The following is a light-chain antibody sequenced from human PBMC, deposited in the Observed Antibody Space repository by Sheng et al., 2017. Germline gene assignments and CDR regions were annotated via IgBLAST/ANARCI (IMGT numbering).Light chain of an antibody. J-gene: IGKJ1*01. Sequence: IVMTQSPAALSVSPGERATLSCRTSQSVSINLAWYQQKPGQAPRLLIYGASTRATGIPARFSGSGSGTEFTLTISSLQSEDFAVYYCQQYGDSPWTFGQGTKVEIK. CDR1: QSVSIN. CDR2: GAS. CDR3: QQYGDSPWT. V-gene: IGKV3-15*01.